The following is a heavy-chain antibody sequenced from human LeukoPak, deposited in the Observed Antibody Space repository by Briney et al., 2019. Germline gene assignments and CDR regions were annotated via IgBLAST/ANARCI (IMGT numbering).Heavy chain of an antibody. J-gene: IGHJ4*02. D-gene: IGHD3-3*01. CDR3: ARDRFLEWLFDY. CDR1: GYTFTGYY. V-gene: IGHV1-2*02. CDR2: INPDSGGT. Sequence: GASVKVSCKASGYTFTGYYMHWVRQAPGQGLEWMGWINPDSGGTNYAQKFQGRVTMTRDTSISTAYMELSRLRSDDTAVYYCARDRFLEWLFDYWGQGTLVTVSS.